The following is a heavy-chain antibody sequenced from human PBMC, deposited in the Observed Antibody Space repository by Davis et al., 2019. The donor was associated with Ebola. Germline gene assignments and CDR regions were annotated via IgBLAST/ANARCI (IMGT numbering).Heavy chain of an antibody. CDR3: ARRRVYCIDSRCYVYYYSGMDV. CDR1: AGSISRGDYY. J-gene: IGHJ6*02. Sequence: SETLSLTCTVSAGSISRGDYYWSWIRQPPGTGLEWIGYIYYSGSTNYNPSLKSRVTISVDTSKNHFSLKMNFVTAADTSVYYCARRRVYCIDSRCYVYYYSGMDVWGQGTTVTVSS. CDR2: IYYSGST. V-gene: IGHV4-30-4*01. D-gene: IGHD2-15*01.